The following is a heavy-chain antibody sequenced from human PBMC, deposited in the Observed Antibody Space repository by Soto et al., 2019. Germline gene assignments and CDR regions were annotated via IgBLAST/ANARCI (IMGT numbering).Heavy chain of an antibody. CDR1: GVTFSNFGGTFNTYV. Sequence: QVQLVQSGAAVTKPGSSVKVSCRASGVTFSNFGGTFNTYVISWVRQAPGQGLEWMGGISPIYEKLNSAEKFHGRVTLTSEKSTTTADMELSSQTTEDTAIYYSALTSRFSRRDSGLSPQHFSGMDVWAQGTAVHLSS. V-gene: IGHV1-69*06. CDR3: ALTSRFSRRDSGLSPQHFSGMDV. J-gene: IGHJ6*02. CDR2: ISPIYEKL. D-gene: IGHD4-17*01.